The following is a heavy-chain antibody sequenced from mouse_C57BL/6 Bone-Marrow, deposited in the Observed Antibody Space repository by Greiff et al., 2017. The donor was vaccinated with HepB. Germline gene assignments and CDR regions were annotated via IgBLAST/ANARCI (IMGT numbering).Heavy chain of an antibody. V-gene: IGHV7-1*01. CDR2: SRNKANDYTT. D-gene: IGHD2-3*01. CDR1: GFTFSDFY. Sequence: EVKLVESGGGLVQSGRSLRLSCATSGFTFSDFYMEWVRQAPGKGLEWIAASRNKANDYTTEYSASVKGRFIVSRDTSQSILYLQMNALRAEDTAIYYCARDAGDGYSPYAMDYWGQGTSVTVSS. CDR3: ARDAGDGYSPYAMDY. J-gene: IGHJ4*01.